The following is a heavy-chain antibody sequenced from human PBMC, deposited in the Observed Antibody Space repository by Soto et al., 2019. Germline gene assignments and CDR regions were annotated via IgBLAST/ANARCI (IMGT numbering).Heavy chain of an antibody. J-gene: IGHJ4*02. CDR3: ARGYGRNFAY. V-gene: IGHV4-34*01. CDR2: INHSGST. Sequence: QVQLQQWGAGLLKPSETLSLTCAVYGGSFSGYYWSWIRQPPGKGLEWIGEINHSGSTNYNQSLKPRVNTSINTSQTPFSLKLSPVTAADTAVYYCARGYGRNFAYWGQGTLVTVSS. D-gene: IGHD3-10*01. CDR1: GGSFSGYY.